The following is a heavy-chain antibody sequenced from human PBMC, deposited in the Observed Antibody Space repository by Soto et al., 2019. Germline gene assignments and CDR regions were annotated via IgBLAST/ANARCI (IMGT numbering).Heavy chain of an antibody. CDR1: GYTFTDYY. D-gene: IGHD3-16*01. CDR3: ARTLGGAEYLQF. J-gene: IGHJ1*01. CDR2: INSNTGDT. V-gene: IGHV1-2*04. Sequence: QVQLVQSGAEVKKPGASVTVSCKASGYTFTDYYIFWVRQAPGQGLEWMGRINSNTGDTKYAQKFQGWVTMTRDMSVNTAYMELRSLKSNDTAVYYCARTLGGAEYLQFWCQGTLVTVSS.